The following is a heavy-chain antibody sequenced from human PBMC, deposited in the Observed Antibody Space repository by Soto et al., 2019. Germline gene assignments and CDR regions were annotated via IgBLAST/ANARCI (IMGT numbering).Heavy chain of an antibody. Sequence: ASVKVSCKASGYTFTGYYMHWVRQAPGQGLEWMGWINPNSGGTNYAQKFQGWVTMTRDTSISTAYMELSRLRSDDTAVYYCARDSRSDYYYGMDVWGQGTTVNV. V-gene: IGHV1-2*04. J-gene: IGHJ6*02. CDR3: ARDSRSDYYYGMDV. CDR2: INPNSGGT. CDR1: GYTFTGYY. D-gene: IGHD3-16*02.